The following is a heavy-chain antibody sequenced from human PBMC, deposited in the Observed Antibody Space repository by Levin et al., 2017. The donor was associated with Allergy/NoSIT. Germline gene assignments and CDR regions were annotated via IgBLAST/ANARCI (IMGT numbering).Heavy chain of an antibody. V-gene: IGHV1-8*01. CDR3: ARAQAYYYVS. J-gene: IGHJ4*02. CDR2: RNPNSGNT. CDR1: GYTFTSYD. Sequence: PGGSLRLSCKASGYTFTSYDINWVRQATGQGLEWMGWRNPNSGNTGYAQKFQGRVTMTRNTSISTAYMELNSLGSEDTAVYDCARAQAYYYVSWGQGTLVTVSS. D-gene: IGHD3-22*01.